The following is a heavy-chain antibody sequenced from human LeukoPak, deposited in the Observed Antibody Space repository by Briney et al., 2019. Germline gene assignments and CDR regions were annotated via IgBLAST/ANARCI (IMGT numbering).Heavy chain of an antibody. V-gene: IGHV3-74*01. CDR3: AKDSVYHYVWGNINY. D-gene: IGHD3-16*01. J-gene: IGHJ4*02. Sequence: PGGSLRLSCAASGFTFSSYWMHWVRQAPGKGLVWVSRINSDGSSTSYADSVKGRFTISRDTDKNTLYLQMNSLRAEDTAVYYCAKDSVYHYVWGNINYWGQGTLVSVSS. CDR1: GFTFSSYW. CDR2: INSDGSST.